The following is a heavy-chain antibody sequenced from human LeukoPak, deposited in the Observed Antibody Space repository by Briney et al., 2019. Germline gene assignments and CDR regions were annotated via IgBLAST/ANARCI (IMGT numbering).Heavy chain of an antibody. CDR2: ISGSCGST. V-gene: IGHV3-23*01. CDR3: AKGRYLYPHY. CDR1: AFTFRSYA. Sequence: GGSMRLSCAASAFTFRSYAMRWVRPAPGKGMEWVSAISGSCGSTYYADSVEGRFTISRDNSKNTLYLQMNSLRAEDKAVYYCAKGRYLYPHYWGQGTLVTVSS. J-gene: IGHJ4*02. D-gene: IGHD1-26*01.